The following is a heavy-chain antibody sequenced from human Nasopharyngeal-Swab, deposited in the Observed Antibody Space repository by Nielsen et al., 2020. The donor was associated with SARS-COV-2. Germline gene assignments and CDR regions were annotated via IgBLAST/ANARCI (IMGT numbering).Heavy chain of an antibody. V-gene: IGHV3-30-3*01. CDR3: ARPSVGEEVGY. J-gene: IGHJ4*02. CDR2: ISYDGSNK. D-gene: IGHD3-10*01. Sequence: GESLKISCAASGFTFSSYAMHWVRQAPGKGLEWVAVISYDGSNKYYADSVKGRFTISRDNSKNTLYLQMNSLRAEDTAVYYCARPSVGEEVGYWGQGTLVTVSS. CDR1: GFTFSSYA.